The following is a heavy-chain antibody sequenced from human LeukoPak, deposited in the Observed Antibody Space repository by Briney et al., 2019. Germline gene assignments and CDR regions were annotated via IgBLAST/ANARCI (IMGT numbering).Heavy chain of an antibody. D-gene: IGHD3-16*01. CDR2: INPDGSGK. V-gene: IGHV3-7*01. CDR3: ASWGAGGNS. CDR1: GFTLSTYW. Sequence: GGSLRLSCEASGFTLSTYWMNWVRKVPGKGLDWVANINPDGSGKRYVDSVKGRFTIARDNADNSLSLQMNSLRAEDTAVYYCASWGAGGNSWGQGTLVTVSS. J-gene: IGHJ4*02.